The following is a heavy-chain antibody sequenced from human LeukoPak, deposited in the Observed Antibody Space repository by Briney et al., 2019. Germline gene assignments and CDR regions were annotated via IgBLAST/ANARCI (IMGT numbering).Heavy chain of an antibody. J-gene: IGHJ5*02. Sequence: SETLSLTCAVSGGSISSGDYSWNWIRQPPGKGLEWIGYIYHTGNTFYNPSLKSRVTISVDRSKNQFSLRLTSVTAADTAVYYCARAFFGRENPGSWFDPWGQGTLVTVSP. CDR3: ARAFFGRENPGSWFDP. D-gene: IGHD3-10*01. V-gene: IGHV4-30-2*01. CDR1: GGSISSGDYS. CDR2: IYHTGNT.